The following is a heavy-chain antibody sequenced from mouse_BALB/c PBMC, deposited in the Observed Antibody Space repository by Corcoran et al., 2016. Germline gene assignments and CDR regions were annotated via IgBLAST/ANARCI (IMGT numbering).Heavy chain of an antibody. CDR2: IYPYNDGI. Sequence: EVQLQQSGPELVKPGASVKMSCKASGYTFTSYVMHWVKQKPGQGLEWIGYIYPYNDGIKYNEKFKGKATLTSDKSSSTAYMGLSSLTSEDSVVYYCAREVPGGNPFEYWGQGTTLTVSS. CDR1: GYTFTSYV. J-gene: IGHJ2*01. CDR3: AREVPGGNPFEY. D-gene: IGHD2-1*01. V-gene: IGHV1S136*01.